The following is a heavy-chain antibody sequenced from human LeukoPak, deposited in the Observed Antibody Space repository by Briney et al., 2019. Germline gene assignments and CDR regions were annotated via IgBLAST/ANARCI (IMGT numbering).Heavy chain of an antibody. CDR2: IRHREYGGTA. CDR3: ARERAGDVDY. V-gene: IGHV3-49*03. J-gene: IGHJ4*02. Sequence: PGGSLRLSCATSGFNFGVVAMDWIRQAPGKGLEWVGFIRHREYGGTAEYAASVNGRFAISRDDSKSIVYLQMNDLRTEDTGVYYCARERAGDVDYGGLGTLVTVSP. CDR1: GFNFGVVA.